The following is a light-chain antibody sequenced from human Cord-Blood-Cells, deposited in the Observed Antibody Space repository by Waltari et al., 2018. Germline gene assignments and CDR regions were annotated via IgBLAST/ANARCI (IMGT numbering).Light chain of an antibody. J-gene: IGLJ1*01. CDR3: CSYAGSYTYV. CDR1: SSDVGGSNY. V-gene: IGLV2-11*01. Sequence: QSALTQPRSVSGSPGQSVTISCTGTSSDVGGSNYVSWDQQHPGKAPKLLIYDVSKRASGVPERFSGSKSGNTASLTISGLQAEDEADYYCCSYAGSYTYVFGTGTKVTVL. CDR2: DVS.